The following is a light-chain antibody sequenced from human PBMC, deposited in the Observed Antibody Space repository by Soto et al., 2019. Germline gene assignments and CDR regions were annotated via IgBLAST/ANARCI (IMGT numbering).Light chain of an antibody. Sequence: EIVLTQSPGTLSLSPGERATLSCRASQSVSSSYLAWYQQKPGQAPRLLIYGASSRANGIPDRFSGSGSGTDFTLTISRLEPEVFAVYYCQQYGSSLFGPGTKVDIK. J-gene: IGKJ3*01. V-gene: IGKV3-20*01. CDR1: QSVSSSY. CDR2: GAS. CDR3: QQYGSSL.